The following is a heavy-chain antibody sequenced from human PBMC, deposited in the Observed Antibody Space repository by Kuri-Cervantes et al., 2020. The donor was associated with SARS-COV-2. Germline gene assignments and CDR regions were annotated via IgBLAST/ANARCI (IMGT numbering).Heavy chain of an antibody. V-gene: IGHV4-61*01. D-gene: IGHD2-15*01. CDR3: ARDFTLRYCSGGSCYSPYNWFDP. CDR2: IYYSGST. CDR1: GGSVSSGSYY. J-gene: IGHJ5*02. Sequence: SETLSLTCTVSGGSVSSGSYYWSWIRQPPGKGLEWIGYIYYSGSTNYNPSLKSRVTISVDTSKNQFSLKLSSVTAADTAVYYCARDFTLRYCSGGSCYSPYNWFDPWGQGNRV.